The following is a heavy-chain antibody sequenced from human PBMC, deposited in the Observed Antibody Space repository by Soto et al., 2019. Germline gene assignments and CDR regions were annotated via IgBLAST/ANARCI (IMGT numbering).Heavy chain of an antibody. Sequence: EVQLLESGGGLVQPGGSLRLSCAASGFTFSSYAMSWVRQAPGKGLEWVSAISGSGGSTYYADSVRGRFTISRDNSDNTLYLQMNSLRAEDTALYYCAKDRVDSYKTFDYWGQGTLVTVSS. CDR3: AKDRVDSYKTFDY. CDR2: ISGSGGST. J-gene: IGHJ4*02. V-gene: IGHV3-23*01. D-gene: IGHD1-26*01. CDR1: GFTFSSYA.